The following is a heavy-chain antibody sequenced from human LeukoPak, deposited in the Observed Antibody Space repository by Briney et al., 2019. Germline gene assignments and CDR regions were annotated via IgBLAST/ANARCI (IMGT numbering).Heavy chain of an antibody. J-gene: IGHJ4*02. CDR2: ITSGGST. V-gene: IGHV3-66*01. D-gene: IGHD2-15*01. Sequence: GGSLRLSCAASGFTVTNNDMNWVRQAPGKGLEWVSVITSGGSTYFADSVKGRFTVSRDNSKNTLSLQMSSLRVEDTAVYYCARDLISGPATHDSWGQGALVTVSS. CDR3: ARDLISGPATHDS. CDR1: GFTVTNND.